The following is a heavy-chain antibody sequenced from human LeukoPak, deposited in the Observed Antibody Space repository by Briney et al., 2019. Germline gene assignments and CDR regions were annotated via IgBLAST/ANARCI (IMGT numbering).Heavy chain of an antibody. CDR1: GYTFTSYG. J-gene: IGHJ6*03. D-gene: IGHD4-17*01. CDR2: ISAYNGNT. CDR3: AREGDYGDYMVDYYYYMDV. Sequence: ASVKVSCKASGYTFTSYGISWVRQAPGQGLEWMGWISAYNGNTNYAQKLQGRVTMTTDTSTSTAYMELSRLRSDDTAVYYCAREGDYGDYMVDYYYYMDVWGKGTTVTVSS. V-gene: IGHV1-18*01.